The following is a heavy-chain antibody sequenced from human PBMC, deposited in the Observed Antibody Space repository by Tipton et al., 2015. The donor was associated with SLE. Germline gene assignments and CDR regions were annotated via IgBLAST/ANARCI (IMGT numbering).Heavy chain of an antibody. D-gene: IGHD2-15*01. CDR3: AKERGGGNFDY. V-gene: IGHV3-7*03. Sequence: SLRLSCAGSGFSFRSSWMSWVRQAPGKGLEWVAHIDKDGSAKSHVDPVKGRFTISRDNSKNTLYLQMNSLRAEDTAVYYCAKERGGGNFDYWGQGTLVTVSS. CDR2: IDKDGSAK. CDR1: GFSFRSSW. J-gene: IGHJ4*02.